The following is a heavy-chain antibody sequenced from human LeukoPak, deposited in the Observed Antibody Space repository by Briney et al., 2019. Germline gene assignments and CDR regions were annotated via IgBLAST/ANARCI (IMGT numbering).Heavy chain of an antibody. CDR2: IKNNGDGT. V-gene: IGHV3-64D*09. J-gene: IGHJ4*02. D-gene: IGHD1-26*01. CDR1: GFTFSTYS. Sequence: GGPLRLSCSASGFTFSTYSRYWVRQAPGKGLEYVSGIKNNGDGTHNADSVKGRFSISRDNSKNTLYLQMSSVRVEDTAVYYCVRCKVGATFDYWGQGILVTVSS. CDR3: VRCKVGATFDY.